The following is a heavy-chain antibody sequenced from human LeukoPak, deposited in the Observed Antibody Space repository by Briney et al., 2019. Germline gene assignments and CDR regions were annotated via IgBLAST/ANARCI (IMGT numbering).Heavy chain of an antibody. V-gene: IGHV3-72*01. CDR1: GFTFSDHY. J-gene: IGHJ5*02. CDR2: MRNKANSYST. CDR3: GDIRTTLKGAS. D-gene: IGHD1/OR15-1a*01. Sequence: GGSLRLSCVASGFTFSDHYMDWVRQAPGKGLEWVGSMRNKANSYSTQYAASVRGRFTISRDDSKNSLHLQMNSLKSEDTAVYYCGDIRTTLKGASWGQGTLVTVSS.